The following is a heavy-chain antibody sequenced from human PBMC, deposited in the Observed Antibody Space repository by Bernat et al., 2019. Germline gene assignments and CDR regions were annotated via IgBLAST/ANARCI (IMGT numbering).Heavy chain of an antibody. CDR3: AGGRGYSGYFPLNYFDY. CDR1: GGTFSSYA. D-gene: IGHD5-12*01. CDR2: IIPIFGTA. V-gene: IGHV1-69*01. J-gene: IGHJ4*02. Sequence: QVQLVQSGAEVKKPGSSVKVSCKASGGTFSSYAISWVRQAPGQGLEWMGGIIPIFGTANYAQKFQGRVTITADESTGTAYMELSSLRSEDTAVYYCAGGRGYSGYFPLNYFDYWGQGTLVTVSS.